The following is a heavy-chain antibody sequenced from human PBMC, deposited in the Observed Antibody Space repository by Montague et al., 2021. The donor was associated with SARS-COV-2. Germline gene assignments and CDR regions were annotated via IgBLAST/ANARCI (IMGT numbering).Heavy chain of an antibody. D-gene: IGHD1-14*01. CDR1: GFPLSSTGVG. CDR3: AHTNATGAWPIDY. J-gene: IGHJ4*02. CDR2: IYWDDDK. V-gene: IGHV2-5*02. Sequence: PALVKPTQTLTLTCAFSGFPLSSTGVGVGWLRQPPGKSLEWLTLIYWDDDKRYNPSLSSRLAITKDTSKNQAVLTLTNLNAADTATYYCAHTNATGAWPIDYWGQGTLATVSS.